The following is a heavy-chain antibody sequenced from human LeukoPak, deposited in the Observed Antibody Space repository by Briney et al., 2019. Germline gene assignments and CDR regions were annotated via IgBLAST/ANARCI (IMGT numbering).Heavy chain of an antibody. J-gene: IGHJ4*02. CDR1: GGTFSSYA. D-gene: IGHD1-26*01. Sequence: ASVKVSCKASGGTFSSYAISWVRQAPGQGLEWMGRIIPILGIANYAQKFQGRVTITTDESTSTAYMELSSLRSEDTAVYYCARGRRNSGSYHFDYWGQGTLVTVSS. CDR2: IIPILGIA. CDR3: ARGRRNSGSYHFDY. V-gene: IGHV1-69*04.